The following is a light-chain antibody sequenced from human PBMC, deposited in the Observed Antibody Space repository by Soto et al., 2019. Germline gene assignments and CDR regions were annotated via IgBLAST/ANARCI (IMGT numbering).Light chain of an antibody. CDR3: GTWDSSLNVGI. CDR1: GSNIGINY. CDR2: DNS. V-gene: IGLV1-51*01. J-gene: IGLJ2*01. Sequence: QSVLTQPPSASAAPGQRVTISCSGSGSNIGINYVAWYQHLPGTAPKLLIYDNSERPSGIPDRFSGSKSGTSATLGIAGLQTGDEADYYCGTWDSSLNVGIFGGGTKLTVL.